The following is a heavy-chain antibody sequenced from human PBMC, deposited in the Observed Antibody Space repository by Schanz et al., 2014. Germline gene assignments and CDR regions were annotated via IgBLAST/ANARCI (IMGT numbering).Heavy chain of an antibody. J-gene: IGHJ2*01. CDR2: VGDTGTTK. Sequence: QVQLVESGGGVVQPGRSLRLSCAASGFTFSNFAIHWVRQAPAKGLEWVAVVGDTGTTKFYADSVKGRLTVSRDNSENTVYLEFHSLRSEDTALYYCAREAKWGQWYFDLWGRGSLVTVSS. D-gene: IGHD1-26*01. CDR1: GFTFSNFA. CDR3: AREAKWGQWYFDL. V-gene: IGHV3-30*04.